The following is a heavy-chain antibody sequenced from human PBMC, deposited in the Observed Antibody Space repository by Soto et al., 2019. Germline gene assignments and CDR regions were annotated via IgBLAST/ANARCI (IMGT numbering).Heavy chain of an antibody. D-gene: IGHD3-16*01. J-gene: IGHJ6*03. CDR1: GGSFSGYY. CDR2: INHSGST. V-gene: IGHV4-34*01. CDR3: ARGLFGGDYYFYYYMDV. Sequence: QVQLQQWGAGLLKPSETLFLTCAVYGGSFSGYYWSWIRQPPGKGLEWIGEINHSGSTNYNPSLKSRVTISVDTSKNQFSLKLSSVTAADTAVYYCARGLFGGDYYFYYYMDVWGKGTTVTVS.